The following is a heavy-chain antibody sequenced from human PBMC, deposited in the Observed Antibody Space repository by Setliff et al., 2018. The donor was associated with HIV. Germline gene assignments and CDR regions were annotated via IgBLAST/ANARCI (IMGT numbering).Heavy chain of an antibody. CDR3: ARDSNEGSDWSNGGWFDP. D-gene: IGHD3-9*01. J-gene: IGHJ5*02. CDR1: GYTFSSYL. V-gene: IGHV1-46*01. CDR2: INPSGGGT. Sequence: GASVKVSCKASGYTFSSYLMHWVRQAPGQGLEWMGTINPSGGGTTYAQKFQGRVNMTRDTSTTTFYMELISLKSEDTAMYYCARDSNEGSDWSNGGWFDPWG.